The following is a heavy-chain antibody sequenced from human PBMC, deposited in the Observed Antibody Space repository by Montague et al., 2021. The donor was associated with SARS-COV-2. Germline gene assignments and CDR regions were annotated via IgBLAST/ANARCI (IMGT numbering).Heavy chain of an antibody. Sequence: SLSLSLSASLFTFSNYAMHWARQAPGKGLEWVALISYDGSNKYYADSVKGRFAISRDNSKNTLYLQMNSLRAEDTGLYYCAREWDDITRPAHYGMDFWGQGTTVTVSS. D-gene: IGHD3-16*01. J-gene: IGHJ6*02. CDR2: ISYDGSNK. CDR3: AREWDDITRPAHYGMDF. V-gene: IGHV3-30*09. CDR1: LFTFSNYA.